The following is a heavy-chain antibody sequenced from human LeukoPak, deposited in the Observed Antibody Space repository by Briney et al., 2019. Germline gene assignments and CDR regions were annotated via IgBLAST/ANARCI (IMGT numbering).Heavy chain of an antibody. V-gene: IGHV3-30*03. CDR2: ISYDGSNK. CDR3: MRGATDTTRWFDP. CDR1: GFTFSSYG. D-gene: IGHD1-7*01. J-gene: IGHJ5*02. Sequence: PGRSLRLSCAASGFTFSSYGMDWVRQAPGKGLEWVAVISYDGSNKYYADSVKGRFTISRDNSKNTLYLQMNSLRAEDTAAYYCMRGATDTTRWFDPWGQGTLVTVSS.